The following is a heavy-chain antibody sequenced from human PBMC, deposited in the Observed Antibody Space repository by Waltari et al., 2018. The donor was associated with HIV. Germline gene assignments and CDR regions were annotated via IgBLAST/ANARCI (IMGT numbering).Heavy chain of an antibody. CDR2: TWYDGNNK. Sequence: QLQLVESGGGVVQPGRSLRLSCAASGFTFNSYGLPWVRQAPGQGLEWVAVTWYDGNNKYYADSVKGRFTISRDNSKNTLYLQMNSLRAEDTAVYYCARWAYSDTWPTNWYFDLWGRGTLVTVSS. CDR1: GFTFNSYG. V-gene: IGHV3-33*01. CDR3: ARWAYSDTWPTNWYFDL. J-gene: IGHJ2*01. D-gene: IGHD6-13*01.